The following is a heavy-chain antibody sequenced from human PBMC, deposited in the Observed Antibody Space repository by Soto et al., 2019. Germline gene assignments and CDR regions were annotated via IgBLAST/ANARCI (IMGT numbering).Heavy chain of an antibody. V-gene: IGHV1-18*01. Sequence: ASVKVSCKASGYTFTSYGISWVRQAPGQGLEWMGWISAYNGNTNYAQKLQGRVTMTTDTSTSTAYMELRSLRSDDTAVYYCARVVRYCSSTSCSREGYYYYGMDVWGQGTTVTV. CDR3: ARVVRYCSSTSCSREGYYYYGMDV. J-gene: IGHJ6*02. D-gene: IGHD2-2*01. CDR2: ISAYNGNT. CDR1: GYTFTSYG.